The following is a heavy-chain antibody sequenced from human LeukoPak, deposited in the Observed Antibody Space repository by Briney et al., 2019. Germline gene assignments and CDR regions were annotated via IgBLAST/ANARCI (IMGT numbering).Heavy chain of an antibody. J-gene: IGHJ4*02. V-gene: IGHV3-53*01. CDR2: IYSGGST. Sequence: GGSLRLSRAASGFTVSSNYMSWVRQAPGKGLEWVSVIYSGGSTYYADSVKGRFTISRDNSKNTLYLQMNSLRAEDTAVYYCAISGSRGYYDILTGYYTLDYWGQGTLVTVSS. D-gene: IGHD3-9*01. CDR1: GFTVSSNY. CDR3: AISGSRGYYDILTGYYTLDY.